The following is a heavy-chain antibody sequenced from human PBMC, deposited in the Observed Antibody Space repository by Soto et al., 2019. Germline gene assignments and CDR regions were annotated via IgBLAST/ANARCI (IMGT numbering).Heavy chain of an antibody. Sequence: EVQLLESGGGLVQPGGSLRLSCAASGFTFSSYAMSWVRQAPGKGLEWVSAISGSGGSTYYADSVKGRFTISRDNSKNTLYLQMSSLRAEDTAVYYCAKDEGDFWSGNLDYWGQGTLVTVSS. CDR2: ISGSGGST. V-gene: IGHV3-23*01. D-gene: IGHD3-3*01. J-gene: IGHJ4*02. CDR1: GFTFSSYA. CDR3: AKDEGDFWSGNLDY.